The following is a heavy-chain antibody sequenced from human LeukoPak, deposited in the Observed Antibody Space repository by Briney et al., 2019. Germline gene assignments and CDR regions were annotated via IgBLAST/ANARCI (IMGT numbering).Heavy chain of an antibody. V-gene: IGHV3-30*18. CDR3: AKDRFSCSSTSCYLSFDC. Sequence: GGSLRLSCAASGFTFSNYGMHWVRQAPGKGLEWVAVISYDGSNKYYADSVKGRFTISRDNSKNTLYLQMNSLRAEDAAVFYCAKDRFSCSSTSCYLSFDCWGQGTLVTVSS. CDR2: ISYDGSNK. D-gene: IGHD2-2*01. CDR1: GFTFSNYG. J-gene: IGHJ4*02.